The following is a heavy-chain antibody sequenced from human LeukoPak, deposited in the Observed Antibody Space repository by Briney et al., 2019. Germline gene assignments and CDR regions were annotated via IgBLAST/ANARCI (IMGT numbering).Heavy chain of an antibody. CDR1: GYTFTGYY. CDR3: ARLVVVVPADTDAFNI. J-gene: IGHJ3*02. V-gene: IGHV1-2*02. Sequence: ASVKVSCKASGYTFTGYYLHWVRQAPGQGLEWMGWINPNSGGTNFAQKFQARVTMTRDTSINTAYMELSRLRSDDTALYYCARLVVVVPADTDAFNIWGQGTMVTVSS. CDR2: INPNSGGT. D-gene: IGHD2-2*01.